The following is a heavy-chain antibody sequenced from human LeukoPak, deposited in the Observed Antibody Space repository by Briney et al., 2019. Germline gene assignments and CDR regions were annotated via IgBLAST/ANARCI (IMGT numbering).Heavy chain of an antibody. J-gene: IGHJ3*02. Sequence: PGGSLRLSCAAFGFTFSSYGMHWVRQAPGKGLEWVAVIWYDGSNKYYADSVKGRFTISRDNSKNTLYLQMNSLRAEDTAVYYCARTTYYYDSSGYWHAFDIWGQGTMVTVSS. D-gene: IGHD3-22*01. CDR1: GFTFSSYG. V-gene: IGHV3-33*01. CDR3: ARTTYYYDSSGYWHAFDI. CDR2: IWYDGSNK.